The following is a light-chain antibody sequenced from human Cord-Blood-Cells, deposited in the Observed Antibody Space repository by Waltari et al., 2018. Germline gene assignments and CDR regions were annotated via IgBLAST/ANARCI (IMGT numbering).Light chain of an antibody. J-gene: IGLJ2*01. Sequence: QSALTQPASVSGSPGQSPTISCTRTSSDVGGYNYVSWYQQHPGKAPKLMIYDVSNRPSGVSNRFSGSKSGNTASLTISGLQAEDEADYYCSSYTSSSNVVFGGGTKLTVL. V-gene: IGLV2-14*01. CDR3: SSYTSSSNVV. CDR2: DVS. CDR1: SSDVGGYNY.